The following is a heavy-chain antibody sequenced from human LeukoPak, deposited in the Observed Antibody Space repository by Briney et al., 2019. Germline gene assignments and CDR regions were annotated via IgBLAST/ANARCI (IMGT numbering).Heavy chain of an antibody. CDR2: INPTGGST. CDR3: ARDQYYYDPFDY. J-gene: IGHJ4*02. CDR1: EHTFTNYY. V-gene: IGHV1-46*01. Sequence: ASVKVSCKASEHTFTNYYIHWVRQAPGQGLEWMGIINPTGGSTSYPQKFQGRVTMTRDTSISTAYMELSRLRSDDTAVYYCARDQYYYDPFDYWGQGTLVTVSS. D-gene: IGHD3-22*01.